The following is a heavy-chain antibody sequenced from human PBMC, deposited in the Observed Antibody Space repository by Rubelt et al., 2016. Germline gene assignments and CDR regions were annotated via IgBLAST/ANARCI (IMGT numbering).Heavy chain of an antibody. V-gene: IGHV3-48*04. D-gene: IGHD2-15*01. CDR3: SRLGYCSGGSCS. J-gene: IGHJ5*02. CDR1: GFTFSSYA. CDR2: ISSSSSTI. Sequence: EVQLVESGGGLVQPGGSLRLSCAASGFTFSSYAMNWVRQAPGKGLEWVSYISSSSSTIYYADSVKGRFTISRDNAQNSLYLQMNSLRSEDTAVYYCSRLGYCSGGSCSWGQGTLVTVSS.